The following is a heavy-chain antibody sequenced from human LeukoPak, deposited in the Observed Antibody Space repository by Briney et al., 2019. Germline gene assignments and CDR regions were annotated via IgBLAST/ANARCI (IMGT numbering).Heavy chain of an antibody. J-gene: IGHJ4*02. CDR2: IYSGDNT. V-gene: IGHV3-66*02. D-gene: IGHD3-16*01. CDR1: GFTVSNNY. CDR3: AGRRVLDASFDY. Sequence: PGGSLRLSCAASGFTVSNNYMSWVRQAPGKGLEWVSVIYSGDNTYYVESVKGRFTISRANSKNTLFLQMNRLRAEDTAVYYCAGRRVLDASFDYWGQGTLVTVPS.